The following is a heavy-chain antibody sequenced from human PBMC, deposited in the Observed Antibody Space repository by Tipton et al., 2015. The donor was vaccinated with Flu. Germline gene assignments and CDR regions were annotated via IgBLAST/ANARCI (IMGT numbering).Heavy chain of an antibody. CDR2: ICPGSM. Sequence: TLSLTCSVSGSSIGGSYCWGWIRQPPRKGLQWIGNICPGSMYYNPSLKSRLTLSLDTSRIQFPLRLTSVTAADTAVYYCARRDYSNYVSDAKNWFHSWGQGTLVTVSS. D-gene: IGHD4-11*01. J-gene: IGHJ5*01. CDR1: GSSIGGSYC. V-gene: IGHV4-38-2*01. CDR3: ARRDYSNYVSDAKNWFHS.